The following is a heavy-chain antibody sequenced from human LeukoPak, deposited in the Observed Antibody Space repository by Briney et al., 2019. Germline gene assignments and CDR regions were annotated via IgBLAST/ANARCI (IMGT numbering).Heavy chain of an antibody. Sequence: SETLYLTCTVSGGSISTYYWSWIRQPPGKGLEWIGYIYYGGVTSYNPSLKRRVNISVDSPKNLFSLRLTSVTAADTALYYCARHGGTHDYFEYWGPRSLVTVPS. J-gene: IGHJ4*02. CDR3: ARHGGTHDYFEY. CDR2: IYYGGVT. D-gene: IGHD1-26*01. V-gene: IGHV4-59*08. CDR1: GGSISTYY.